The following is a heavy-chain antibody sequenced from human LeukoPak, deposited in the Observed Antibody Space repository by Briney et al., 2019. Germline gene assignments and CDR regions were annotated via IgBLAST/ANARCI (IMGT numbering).Heavy chain of an antibody. CDR1: GDSVTNDFV. D-gene: IGHD1-14*01. CDR3: ARWASISREPGGFFDH. Sequence: SETLSLTCTVSGDSVTNDFVWGWVRQPPGKELECIGSFRLGRDTYYRPSLKSRVTISVDTSKNQFSLNLNSVTAADTAVYYCARWASISREPGGFFDHWGQGTLVTVSS. CDR2: FRLGRDT. V-gene: IGHV4-38-2*02. J-gene: IGHJ4*02.